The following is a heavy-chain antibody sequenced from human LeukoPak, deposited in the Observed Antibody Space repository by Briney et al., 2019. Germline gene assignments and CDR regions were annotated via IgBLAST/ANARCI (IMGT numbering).Heavy chain of an antibody. J-gene: IGHJ4*02. CDR1: GGSISSSSYY. V-gene: IGHV4-39*07. CDR2: IYYSGST. Sequence: SETLSLTCTVSGGSISSSSYYWGWIRQPPGKGLEWIGSIYYSGSTYYNPSLKSRVTISVDTSKNQFSLKLSSVTAADTAVYYCARGWDPYSSSLDYWGQGTLVTVSS. CDR3: ARGWDPYSSSLDY. D-gene: IGHD6-13*01.